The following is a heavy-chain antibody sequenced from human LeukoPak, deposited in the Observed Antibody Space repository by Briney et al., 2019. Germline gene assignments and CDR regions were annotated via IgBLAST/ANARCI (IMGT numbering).Heavy chain of an antibody. J-gene: IGHJ6*03. CDR1: GYTLTELS. CDR2: FDPEDGET. D-gene: IGHD6-19*01. V-gene: IGHV1-24*01. Sequence: ASVKVSCKVSGYTLTELSMHWVRQAPGKGLEWMGSFDPEDGETIYAQKFQGRVTMTEDTSTDTAYMELSSLRSEDTAVYYCATGSSLAVAGTRYYYYYYMDVWGKGTTVTVSS. CDR3: ATGSSLAVAGTRYYYYYYMDV.